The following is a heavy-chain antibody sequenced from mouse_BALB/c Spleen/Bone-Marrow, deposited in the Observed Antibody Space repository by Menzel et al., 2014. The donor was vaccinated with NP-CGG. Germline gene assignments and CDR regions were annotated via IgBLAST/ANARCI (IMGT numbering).Heavy chain of an antibody. CDR1: GSNIKDTY. D-gene: IGHD1-1*01. J-gene: IGHJ3*01. CDR2: IDPANGNT. Sequence: VQLKQSGAELVKPGASVKLSCTASGSNIKDTYMHWVKQRPEQGLEWIGRIDPANGNTKYDPKFQGKATLTADTSSNTAYLQLSSLTSEDTAVYYCAAYYYGSSYGFAYWGQGTLVTVSA. V-gene: IGHV14-3*02. CDR3: AAYYYGSSYGFAY.